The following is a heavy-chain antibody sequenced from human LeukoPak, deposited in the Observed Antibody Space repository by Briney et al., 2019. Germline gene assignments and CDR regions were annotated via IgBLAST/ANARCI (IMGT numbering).Heavy chain of an antibody. D-gene: IGHD3-16*02. CDR3: ARVELRLGELSSLDY. J-gene: IGHJ4*02. V-gene: IGHV3-11*01. Sequence: PGGSLRLSCAASGFTFSDYYMSWIRQAPGKGLEWVSYISSSGSTIYYADSVKGRFTISRDNAKNSLYLQMNSLRAEDTAVYYCARVELRLGELSSLDYWGQGTLVTVSS. CDR1: GFTFSDYY. CDR2: ISSSGSTI.